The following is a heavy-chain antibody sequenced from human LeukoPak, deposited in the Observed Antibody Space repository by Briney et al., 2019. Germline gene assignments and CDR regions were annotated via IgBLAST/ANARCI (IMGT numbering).Heavy chain of an antibody. CDR1: GGSISSYY. D-gene: IGHD2-15*01. V-gene: IGHV4-59*01. CDR3: ARGVAYFDY. J-gene: IGHJ4*02. Sequence: PSGTLSLTCTVSGGSISSYYWSWIRQPPGKGLEWIGYIYYSGSTNYNPSLKSRVTISVDTSKNQFSLKLSSVTAADTAVYYCARGVAYFDYWGQGTLVTVSS. CDR2: IYYSGST.